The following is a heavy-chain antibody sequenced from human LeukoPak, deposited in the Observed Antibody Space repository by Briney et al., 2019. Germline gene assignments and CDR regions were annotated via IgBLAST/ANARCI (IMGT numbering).Heavy chain of an antibody. V-gene: IGHV4-34*01. D-gene: IGHD3-9*01. Sequence: SETLSLTCAVYGGSSSGYYWSWLRQPPGKGLEWIGEINHSGSTNYNPSLKSRVTISVDTSKNQFSLKLSSVTAADTAVYYCARERYFDWFDYWGQGTLVTVSS. CDR3: ARERYFDWFDY. J-gene: IGHJ4*02. CDR1: GGSSSGYY. CDR2: INHSGST.